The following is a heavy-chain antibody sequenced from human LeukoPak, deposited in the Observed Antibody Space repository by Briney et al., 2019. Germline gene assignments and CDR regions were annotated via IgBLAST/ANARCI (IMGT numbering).Heavy chain of an antibody. CDR3: ARDLTSNVAVTEYHYYAMDV. D-gene: IGHD6-19*01. V-gene: IGHV1-46*01. Sequence: ASVKVSCKASGYTFTSYYMHWVRRAPGQGLEWMGIINPSGGSTSYAQKFQGRVTMTRDTSTSTVYMELSSLRSEDTAVYYCARDLTSNVAVTEYHYYAMDVWGQGTTVTVSS. CDR2: INPSGGST. CDR1: GYTFTSYY. J-gene: IGHJ6*02.